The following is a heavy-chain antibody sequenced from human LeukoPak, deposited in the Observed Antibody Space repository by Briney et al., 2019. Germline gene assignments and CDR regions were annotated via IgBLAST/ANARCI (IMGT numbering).Heavy chain of an antibody. D-gene: IGHD3-22*01. CDR3: ARDEYYYDSSGYYRRRGAFDI. Sequence: IPSETLSLTCTVSGGSIRSSYYYWGWIRQPPGKGLEWIGYIYHSGSTYYNPSLKSRVTISVDRSKNQFSLKLSSVTAADTAVYYCARDEYYYDSSGYYRRRGAFDIWGQGTMVTVSS. V-gene: IGHV4-30-2*01. CDR2: IYHSGST. CDR1: GGSIRSSYYY. J-gene: IGHJ3*02.